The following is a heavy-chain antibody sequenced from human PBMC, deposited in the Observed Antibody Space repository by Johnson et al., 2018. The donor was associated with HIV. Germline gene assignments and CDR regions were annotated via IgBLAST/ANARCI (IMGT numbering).Heavy chain of an antibody. CDR1: GFTFDDYA. CDR3: AKDSMNWNDETTDAFDI. D-gene: IGHD1-1*01. Sequence: VQLVESGGVVVQPGGSLRLSCAASGFTFDDYAMHWVRQAPGKGLEWVSLSGWAGGITYCADSVKGRFTISRDNSKNSLYLPMNSLSAADTALYYCAKDSMNWNDETTDAFDIWGQGTMVTVSS. V-gene: IGHV3-43D*03. CDR2: SGWAGGIT. J-gene: IGHJ3*02.